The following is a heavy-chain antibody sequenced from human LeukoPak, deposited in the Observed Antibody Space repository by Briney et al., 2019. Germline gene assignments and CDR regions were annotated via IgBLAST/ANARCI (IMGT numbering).Heavy chain of an antibody. Sequence: GGSLRLSCAASGFTFSSYWMHWVRHAPGKRLVCVSHINTDGSSTTYGDSAKGRFTVSRDNAKNTLFLQMNSLRVEDTAVYYCARGTAATAGIDYWGQGTLVTVSS. D-gene: IGHD6-13*01. CDR1: GFTFSSYW. CDR3: ARGTAATAGIDY. CDR2: INTDGSST. J-gene: IGHJ4*02. V-gene: IGHV3-74*01.